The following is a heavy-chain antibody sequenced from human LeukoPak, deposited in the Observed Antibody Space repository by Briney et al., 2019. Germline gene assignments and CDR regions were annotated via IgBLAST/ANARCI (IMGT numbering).Heavy chain of an antibody. Sequence: PGGSLRLSCAASGFTFSSHSMNWVRQAPGKGLEWVSYISSSSSTIYYADSVKGRFTVSRDNAKNTLYLQMNSLRVEDTAVYYCARGPSYTSSWYGLDSWGQGTLVTVSS. CDR3: ARGPSYTSSWYGLDS. D-gene: IGHD6-13*01. CDR1: GFTFSSHS. CDR2: ISSSSSTI. V-gene: IGHV3-48*04. J-gene: IGHJ4*02.